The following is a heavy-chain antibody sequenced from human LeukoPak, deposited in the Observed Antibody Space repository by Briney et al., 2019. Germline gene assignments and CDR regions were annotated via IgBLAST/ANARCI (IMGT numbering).Heavy chain of an antibody. CDR2: ISWNSGSI. CDR3: AKDREVGATRRLLGY. J-gene: IGHJ4*02. Sequence: GGSLRLSCAASGFTFDDYAMHWVRQAPGKGLEWVSGISWNSGSIGYADSVKGRFTISRDNAKNSLYLQTNSLRAEDTALYYCAKDREVGATRRLLGYWGQGTLVTVSS. V-gene: IGHV3-9*01. CDR1: GFTFDDYA. D-gene: IGHD1-26*01.